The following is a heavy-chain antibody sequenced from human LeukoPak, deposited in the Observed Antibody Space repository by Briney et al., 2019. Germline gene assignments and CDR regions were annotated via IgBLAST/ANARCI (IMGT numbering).Heavy chain of an antibody. CDR1: GYTFTGYY. CDR2: INPSGGST. CDR3: ARGDIVGDFDY. J-gene: IGHJ4*02. V-gene: IGHV1-46*01. Sequence: ASVKVSCKASGYTFTGYYMHWVRQAPGQGLEWMEIINPSGGSTSYAQKFQGRVTMTRDTSTSTVYMELSSLRSEDTAVYYCARGDIVGDFDYWGREPWSPSPQ. D-gene: IGHD5-12*01.